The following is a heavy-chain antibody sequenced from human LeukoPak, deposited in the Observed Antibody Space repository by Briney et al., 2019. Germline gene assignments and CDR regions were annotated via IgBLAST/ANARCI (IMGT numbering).Heavy chain of an antibody. CDR3: ARGFYSSSWYYFDY. CDR2: IYSGGST. D-gene: IGHD6-13*01. J-gene: IGHJ4*02. CDR1: GFTVSSNY. Sequence: GGSLRLSCAASGFTVSSNYMSWVRQAPGKGLEWVSVIYSGGSTYYADSVKDRFTISRDNSKNTLYLQMNSLRAEDTAVYYCARGFYSSSWYYFDYWGQGTLVTVSS. V-gene: IGHV3-53*01.